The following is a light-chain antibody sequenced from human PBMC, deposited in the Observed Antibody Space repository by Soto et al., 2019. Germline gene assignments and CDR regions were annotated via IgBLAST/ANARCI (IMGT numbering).Light chain of an antibody. CDR1: QSVSSD. Sequence: EVVMTQSPATLSVSPGERATLSCRASQSVSSDLAWYQQKPGQAPGLLIYGASTRATGIPARFSGSGSGTEFTLTIGSLQSEDFAVYYCQHYNNWPHTFGQGTKVEIK. V-gene: IGKV3-15*01. CDR3: QHYNNWPHT. CDR2: GAS. J-gene: IGKJ1*01.